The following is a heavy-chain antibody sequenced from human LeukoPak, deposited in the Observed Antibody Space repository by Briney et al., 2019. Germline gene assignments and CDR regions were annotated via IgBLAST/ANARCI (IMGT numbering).Heavy chain of an antibody. CDR1: GFTFSGNW. J-gene: IGHJ4*02. CDR2: ISGSGGST. Sequence: GGSLRLSCAASGFTFSGNWMNWVRQAPGKGLVWVSAISGSGGSTYYADSVKGRFTISRDNSKNTLYLQMNSLRAEDTAVYYCAKYPLKNYYDSSGYYYFDYWGQGTLVTVSS. D-gene: IGHD3-22*01. V-gene: IGHV3-23*01. CDR3: AKYPLKNYYDSSGYYYFDY.